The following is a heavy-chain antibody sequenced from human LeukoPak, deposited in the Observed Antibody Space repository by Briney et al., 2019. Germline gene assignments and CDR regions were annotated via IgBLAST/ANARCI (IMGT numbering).Heavy chain of an antibody. Sequence: PSGTLSLTCTVSGGSISSSSYYWGWIRQPPGKGLEWIGSIYYSGSTYYNPSLKSRVTISVDTSKNQFSLKLSSVTAADTAVYYCARHGVGPPPDAFDIWGQGTMVTVSS. D-gene: IGHD1-26*01. CDR3: ARHGVGPPPDAFDI. CDR2: IYYSGST. V-gene: IGHV4-39*01. J-gene: IGHJ3*02. CDR1: GGSISSSSYY.